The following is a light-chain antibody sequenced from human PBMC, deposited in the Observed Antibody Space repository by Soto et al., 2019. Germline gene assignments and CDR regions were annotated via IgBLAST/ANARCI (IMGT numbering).Light chain of an antibody. CDR1: QSVSSTY. Sequence: EIVLTQSPGTLSLSPGERATLSCRASQSVSSTYLAWYQQKPGQAPRLLIYAASSRATGIPDRFSGSGSGTDFTLTISRLEPEDFAVYYCQQYGDSFITFGQGTRLEIK. CDR3: QQYGDSFIT. CDR2: AAS. V-gene: IGKV3-20*01. J-gene: IGKJ5*01.